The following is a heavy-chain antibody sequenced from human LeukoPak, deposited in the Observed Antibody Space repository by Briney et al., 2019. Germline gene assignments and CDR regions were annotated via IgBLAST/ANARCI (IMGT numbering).Heavy chain of an antibody. D-gene: IGHD6-6*01. Sequence: SQTLSLTCTVSGGSISSGAYYWGWIRQHPGKGLEYIGYIYYSGSTYYNPSLKSRVTISVDTSKNQFSLKLSSVTAADTAMYYCARESYASSYVFDFWGQGTLVTVSS. CDR3: ARESYASSYVFDF. J-gene: IGHJ4*02. V-gene: IGHV4-31*03. CDR2: IYYSGST. CDR1: GGSISSGAYY.